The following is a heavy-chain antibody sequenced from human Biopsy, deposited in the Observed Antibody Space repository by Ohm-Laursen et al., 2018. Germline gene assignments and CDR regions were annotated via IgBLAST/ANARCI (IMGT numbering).Heavy chain of an antibody. Sequence: SSVKVSCKAPEGTFSNYGVNWVRQAPGQGLEWLGGNIPILGTGNYARQFQDRVTVVADTSTSTATMELRSLRSDDTAVYYCATKLTGYFHHWGQGTLVIVSS. V-gene: IGHV1-69*06. CDR3: ATKLTGYFHH. J-gene: IGHJ1*01. D-gene: IGHD3-9*01. CDR1: EGTFSNYG. CDR2: NIPILGTG.